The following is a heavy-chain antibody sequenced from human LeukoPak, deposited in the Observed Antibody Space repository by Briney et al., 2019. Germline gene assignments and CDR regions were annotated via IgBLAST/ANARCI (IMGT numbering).Heavy chain of an antibody. J-gene: IGHJ4*02. CDR2: IYSGGNT. V-gene: IGHV3-53*01. Sequence: PGGSRRLSCAASGFTVNNNYMSWVRQAPGKGLEWVSVIYSGGNTYYADSVKGRFTISRDNSKNTLYLQMNSLRADDTAVYYCARDGTYYYDSSGYWDYFDYWGQGTLVTVSS. D-gene: IGHD3-22*01. CDR3: ARDGTYYYDSSGYWDYFDY. CDR1: GFTVNNNY.